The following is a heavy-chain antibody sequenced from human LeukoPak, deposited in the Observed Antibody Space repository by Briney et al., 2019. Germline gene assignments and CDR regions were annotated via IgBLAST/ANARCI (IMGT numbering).Heavy chain of an antibody. CDR2: ISSSSSDT. J-gene: IGHJ4*02. CDR1: GFTFSDSY. Sequence: TGGSLRLSCAASGFTFSDSYMSWIRQAPGKGLEWVSYISSSSSDTNCADSVKGRFTISRDNAKNSLYLQMNSLRAEDTAVYYCARGSRTIELGDDYWGQGTLVTVSS. D-gene: IGHD5-24*01. CDR3: ARGSRTIELGDDY. V-gene: IGHV3-11*06.